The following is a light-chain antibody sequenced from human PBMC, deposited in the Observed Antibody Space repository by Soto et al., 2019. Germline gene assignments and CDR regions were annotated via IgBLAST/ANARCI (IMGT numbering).Light chain of an antibody. CDR2: DAS. J-gene: IGKJ4*01. V-gene: IGKV3-11*01. CDR1: QSVIIY. Sequence: EIVLTQSPATLSLSPGERATLSCRASQSVIIYLAWYQQKPGQAPRLLIYDASNRATGIPARFSGSGSGTDFTLTISSLEPEDFAVYYCQQRINWPLTFGGGTKVEIK. CDR3: QQRINWPLT.